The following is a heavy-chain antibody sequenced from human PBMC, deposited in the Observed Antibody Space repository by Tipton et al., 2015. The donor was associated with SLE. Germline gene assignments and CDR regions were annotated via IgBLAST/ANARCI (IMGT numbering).Heavy chain of an antibody. Sequence: TLSLTCTVSVGSISSYYWSWIRQPPGKGLEWIGEINQSGSTNYNPSLKSRVTISLDTSKNQFSLKLSSVTAADTAVYYCARVHRGPLDYWGQGTLVTVSS. CDR2: INQSGST. CDR3: ARVHRGPLDY. CDR1: VGSISSYY. D-gene: IGHD1-14*01. V-gene: IGHV4-34*01. J-gene: IGHJ4*02.